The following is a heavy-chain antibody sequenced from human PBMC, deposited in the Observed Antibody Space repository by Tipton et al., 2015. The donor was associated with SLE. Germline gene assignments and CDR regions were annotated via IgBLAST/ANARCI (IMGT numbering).Heavy chain of an antibody. Sequence: TLSLTCTVSGGSISSHYWSWIRQPPGKGLEWIGYIYYSGSTNYNPSLKSRVTISVDTSKNQFSLKLSSVTAADTAVYYCARGGSYGRFDYWGQGTLVTVSS. D-gene: IGHD5-18*01. CDR3: ARGGSYGRFDY. CDR2: IYYSGST. J-gene: IGHJ4*02. V-gene: IGHV4-59*11. CDR1: GGSISSHY.